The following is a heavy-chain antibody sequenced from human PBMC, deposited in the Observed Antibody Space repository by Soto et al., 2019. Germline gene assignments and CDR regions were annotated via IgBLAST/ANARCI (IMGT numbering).Heavy chain of an antibody. CDR3: ARDTVGYDILTGYYPPLYYYYYYMDV. V-gene: IGHV4-59*01. J-gene: IGHJ6*03. D-gene: IGHD3-9*01. Sequence: SETLSLTCTVSGGSISSYYWSWIRQPPGKGLEWIGYIYYSGSTNYNPSLKSRVTISVDTSKNQFSLKLSSVTAADTAVYYCARDTVGYDILTGYYPPLYYYYYYMDVWGKGTTVTVSS. CDR2: IYYSGST. CDR1: GGSISSYY.